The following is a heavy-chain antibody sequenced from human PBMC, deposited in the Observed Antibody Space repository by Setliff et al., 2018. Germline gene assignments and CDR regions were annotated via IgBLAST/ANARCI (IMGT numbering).Heavy chain of an antibody. CDR3: AKVNYYDKSAYLPFDY. CDR2: INPNTGGS. V-gene: IGHV1-2*02. J-gene: IGHJ4*02. D-gene: IGHD3-22*01. Sequence: ASVKVSCKASGYTFTEYSIHWVRQAPGQGLEWMGWINPNTGGSNYAQIFQGRVTMTTDTSISTAYMEMSRLTSDDTAVYYCAKVNYYDKSAYLPFDYWGQGTQVTVSS. CDR1: GYTFTEYS.